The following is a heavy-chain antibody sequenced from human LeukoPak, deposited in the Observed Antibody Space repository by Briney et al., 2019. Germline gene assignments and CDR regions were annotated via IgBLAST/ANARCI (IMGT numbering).Heavy chain of an antibody. V-gene: IGHV4-38-2*02. Sequence: SETLSLTCTVSGYSISNGYYWGWIRQPPGKGLEWVGSISHRGSTYYNPSLRSRITISLDRSKQKFSLKLTSVTAANTAVYFCARGAEYYAIWRGYAGYSDYWGQGISVTVSS. CDR3: ARGAEYYAIWRGYAGYSDY. CDR1: GYSISNGYY. D-gene: IGHD3-3*01. CDR2: ISHRGST. J-gene: IGHJ4*02.